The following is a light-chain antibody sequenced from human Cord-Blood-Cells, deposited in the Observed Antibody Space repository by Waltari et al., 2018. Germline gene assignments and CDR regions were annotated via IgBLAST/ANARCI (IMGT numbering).Light chain of an antibody. CDR2: EGS. CDR3: CSYAASSTDV. V-gene: IGLV2-23*01. CDR1: SRDVGCYNL. Sequence: QSALTQPASVSGSPGQSITIPCTGTSRDVGCYNLVSWYQQHPGKAPKLMIYEGSKRSAGVSNRFSGSKSRNTASLTISGLGAENEVDYYCCSYAASSTDVFGTVTKVTVL. J-gene: IGLJ1*01.